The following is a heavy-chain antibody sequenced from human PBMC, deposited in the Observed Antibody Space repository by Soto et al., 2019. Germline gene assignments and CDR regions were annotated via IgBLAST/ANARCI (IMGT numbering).Heavy chain of an antibody. V-gene: IGHV5-51*01. J-gene: IGHJ6*02. CDR3: ARQVSNFRYYYYAMEV. D-gene: IGHD4-4*01. CDR1: GYTFTDYW. CDR2: IYPGDSDT. Sequence: PGESLKISCKGSGYTFTDYWIGWVRQLPGKGLEWMGIIYPGDSDTRYSPSFQGHVTITVDKSTSTAYLQWNTLKASDTAMYYCARQVSNFRYYYYAMEVWGQGTTVTVSS.